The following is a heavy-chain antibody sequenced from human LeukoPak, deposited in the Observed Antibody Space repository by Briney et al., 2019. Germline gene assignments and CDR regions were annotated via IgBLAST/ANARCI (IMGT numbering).Heavy chain of an antibody. D-gene: IGHD3-10*01. V-gene: IGHV3-9*01. CDR2: ISWNSGSI. CDR3: AKDPMVRGVIRSSRRANWFDP. J-gene: IGHJ5*02. CDR1: GFTFDDYA. Sequence: GGSLRLSCAASGFTFDDYAMHWVRQAPGKGLEWVSGISWNSGSIGYADSVKGRFTISRDNAKNSLYLQMNSLRAEDTALYYCAKDPMVRGVIRSSRRANWFDPWGQGTLVTVSS.